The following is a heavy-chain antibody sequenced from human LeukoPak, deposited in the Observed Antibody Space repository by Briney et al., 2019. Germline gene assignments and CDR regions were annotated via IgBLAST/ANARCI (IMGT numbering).Heavy chain of an antibody. J-gene: IGHJ5*02. Sequence: SETLSLTCTVSGGSISSSDYYWGWIRQPPGKGLEWIASIYYSGTTHYNPSLKSRVTMSVDTSKNQFSLKLSSVTAADTAVYYCAPTRAPWSGYPTNWFDPWGQGTLVTVSS. CDR1: GGSISSSDYY. CDR2: IYYSGTT. V-gene: IGHV4-39*07. D-gene: IGHD3-3*01. CDR3: APTRAPWSGYPTNWFDP.